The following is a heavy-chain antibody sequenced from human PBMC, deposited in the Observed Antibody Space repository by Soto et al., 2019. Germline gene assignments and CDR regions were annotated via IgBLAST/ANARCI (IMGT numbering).Heavy chain of an antibody. J-gene: IGHJ6*02. CDR1: GYTFTSYD. D-gene: IGHD6-13*01. CDR3: ARVRGSSWYRSAYYYYYGMDI. CDR2: MNPNSGNT. V-gene: IGHV1-8*01. Sequence: ASVKVSCKASGYTFTSYDINWVRQATGQGLEWMGWMNPNSGNTGYAQKFQGRVTMTRNTSISTAYMELSSLRSEDTAVYYCARVRGSSWYRSAYYYYYGMDIWGQGTTVT.